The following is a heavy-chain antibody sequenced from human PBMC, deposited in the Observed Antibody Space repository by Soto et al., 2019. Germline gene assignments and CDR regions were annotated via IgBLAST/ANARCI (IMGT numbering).Heavy chain of an antibody. CDR2: IYSTGTT. D-gene: IGHD1-26*01. J-gene: IGHJ2*01. V-gene: IGHV4-4*07. CDR1: GTSVRHFY. CDR3: VRDRADFSSTYYLYFPV. Sequence: SETLSLTCKVSGTSVRHFYWSWIRQSAGKGLEWIGRIYSTGTTNFNPPLKSRLTMSMDMSKSQVSLNLTSVTAADTAVYYCVRDRADFSSTYYLYFPVWGRGTLVTVSS.